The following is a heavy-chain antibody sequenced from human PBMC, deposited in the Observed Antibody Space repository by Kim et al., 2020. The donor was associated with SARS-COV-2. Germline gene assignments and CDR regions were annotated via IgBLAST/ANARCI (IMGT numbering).Heavy chain of an antibody. D-gene: IGHD6-19*01. CDR1: GFTFSSYG. CDR2: IWYDGSNK. Sequence: GGSLRLSCAASGFTFSSYGMHWVRQAPGKGLEWVAVIWYDGSNKYYADSVKGRFTISRDNTKNTLYLQMNSVRAEDTAVYYCARSGYSSGWYYFDYWGQGALVTVSA. CDR3: ARSGYSSGWYYFDY. J-gene: IGHJ4*02. V-gene: IGHV3-33*01.